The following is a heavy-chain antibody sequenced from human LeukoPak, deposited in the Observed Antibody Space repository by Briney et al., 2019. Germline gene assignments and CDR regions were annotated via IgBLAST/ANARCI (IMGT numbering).Heavy chain of an antibody. CDR1: GFTFSSYS. CDR2: ISSSSSYI. J-gene: IGHJ6*03. D-gene: IGHD4/OR15-4a*01. Sequence: KPGGSLRLSXAASGFTFSSYSMNWVCQSPGKGLEWVSSISSSSSYIYYADSVKGRFTISRDNAKNSLYLQMNSLRAEDTAVYYCARVRPNYYYYYMDVWGKGTTVTVSS. V-gene: IGHV3-21*01. CDR3: ARVRPNYYYYYMDV.